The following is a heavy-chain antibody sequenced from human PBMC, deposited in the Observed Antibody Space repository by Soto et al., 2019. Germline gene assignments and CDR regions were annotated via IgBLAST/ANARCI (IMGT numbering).Heavy chain of an antibody. V-gene: IGHV1-69*13. CDR3: ARDRDYYGMDV. D-gene: IGHD3-10*01. J-gene: IGHJ6*02. CDR1: GGTFSSYS. CDR2: IIPIFGTA. Sequence: GASVKVSCKASGGTFSSYSICWVRQAPGQGLEWMGGIIPIFGTANYAQKFQGRVTITADESTSTAYMELSSLRSEDTAVYYCARDRDYYGMDVWGQGTTVTVSS.